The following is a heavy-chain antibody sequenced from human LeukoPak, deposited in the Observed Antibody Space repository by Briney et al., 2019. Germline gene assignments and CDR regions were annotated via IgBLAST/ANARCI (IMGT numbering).Heavy chain of an antibody. Sequence: GASVKVSCKASGYTFTSYDINWVRQATGQGLEWMGWMNPNSGNTGYAQKLQGRVTMTTDTSTSTAYMELRSLRSDDTAVYYCARSLERGYSYGLNSWGQGTLVTVSS. CDR3: ARSLERGYSYGLNS. D-gene: IGHD5-18*01. V-gene: IGHV1-8*01. J-gene: IGHJ4*02. CDR1: GYTFTSYD. CDR2: MNPNSGNT.